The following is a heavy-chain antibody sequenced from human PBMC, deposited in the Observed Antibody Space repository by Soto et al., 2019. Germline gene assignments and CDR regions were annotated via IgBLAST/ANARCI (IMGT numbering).Heavy chain of an antibody. CDR3: ARSHTSRNDPFDY. J-gene: IGHJ4*02. CDR1: GGSISSGGYY. V-gene: IGHV4-31*03. CDR2: VYYSGST. Sequence: QVQLQESGPGLVKPSQTLSLTCTVSGGSISSGGYYWSWIRQHPGKGLEWIGYVYYSGSTYYNPSLQSRVTISVDTSKNQFSLKLSSVTAADTAVYYCARSHTSRNDPFDYWGQGTLVTVSS.